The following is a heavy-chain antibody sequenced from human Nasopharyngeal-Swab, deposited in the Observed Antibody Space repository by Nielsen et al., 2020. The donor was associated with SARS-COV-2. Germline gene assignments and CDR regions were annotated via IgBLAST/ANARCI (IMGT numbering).Heavy chain of an antibody. CDR3: ARDGGNSSSWHWYYYYYMDV. V-gene: IGHV3-21*01. Sequence: GGSLRLSCAASGFTFSSYSMNWVRQAPGKGLEWVSSISSSSSYIYYADSVKGRFTISRDNAKNSLYLQMNSLRAEDTAVYYCARDGGNSSSWHWYYYYYMDVWGKGTTVTVSS. CDR2: ISSSSSYI. J-gene: IGHJ6*03. CDR1: GFTFSSYS. D-gene: IGHD6-13*01.